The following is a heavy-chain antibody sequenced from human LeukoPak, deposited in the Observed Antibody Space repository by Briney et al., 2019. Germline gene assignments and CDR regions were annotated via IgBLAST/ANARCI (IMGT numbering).Heavy chain of an antibody. CDR2: IKQDGSEK. D-gene: IGHD3-3*01. V-gene: IGHV3-7*03. CDR1: GFTFSSYW. CDR3: ARGHPYYDFWSGYLKYYYYYYGMDV. J-gene: IGHJ6*02. Sequence: GGSLRLSCTASGFTFSSYWMSWVRQAPGKGLEWVANIKQDGSEKYYVDSVKGRFTISRDNAKNSLYLQMSSLRAEDTAVYYCARGHPYYDFWSGYLKYYYYYYGMDVWGQGTTVTVSS.